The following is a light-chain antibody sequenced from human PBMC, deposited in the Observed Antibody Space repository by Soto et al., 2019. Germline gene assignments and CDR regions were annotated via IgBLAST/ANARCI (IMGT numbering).Light chain of an antibody. J-gene: IGKJ1*01. V-gene: IGKV3-20*01. Sequence: EIVLTQSPGTLSVSPGERATLSCRASQTIGSTHLAWYQQKPGQAPSLLIYGTSSRATGIPDRFSGSGSGTDFTLTIARLEPEDSAIYYCQQYVSWTSGQGTKVEIK. CDR2: GTS. CDR1: QTIGSTH. CDR3: QQYVSWT.